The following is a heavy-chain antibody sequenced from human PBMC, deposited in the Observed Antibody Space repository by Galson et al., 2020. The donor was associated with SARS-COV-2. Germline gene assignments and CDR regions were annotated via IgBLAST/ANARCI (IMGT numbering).Heavy chain of an antibody. V-gene: IGHV1-24*01. CDR1: GYTLTELS. J-gene: IGHJ5*02. CDR3: ATGPALYSYGNDWCDP. D-gene: IGHD5-18*01. CDR2: FDPEDGET. Sequence: GESLKISCKVSGYTLTELSMHWVRQAPGKGLEWMGGFDPEDGETIYAQKFQGRVTMTEDTSTDTAYMELSSLRSEDTAVYYCATGPALYSYGNDWCDPWGQGTLVTVSS.